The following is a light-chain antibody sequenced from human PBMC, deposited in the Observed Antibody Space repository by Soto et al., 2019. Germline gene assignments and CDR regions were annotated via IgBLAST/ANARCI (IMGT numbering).Light chain of an antibody. CDR3: QQYKNWPPMYT. CDR2: AAS. J-gene: IGKJ2*01. V-gene: IGKV3-15*01. CDR1: QSISSN. Sequence: DIVMTQSPATLSLSPGERATLSCRASQSISSNLAWYQHKPGQAPRLLIYAASTRASGIPARFSGGGSGTEFSLTITGLQSEDFAIYYCQQYKNWPPMYTFGQGTRLEI.